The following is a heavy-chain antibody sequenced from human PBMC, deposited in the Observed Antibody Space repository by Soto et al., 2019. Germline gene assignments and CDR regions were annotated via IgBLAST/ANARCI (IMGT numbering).Heavy chain of an antibody. CDR1: GYTFTSYD. CDR3: ARWGGEPNYYYYGMDV. J-gene: IGHJ6*02. Sequence: VASVKVSCKASGYTFTSYDINWVRQATGQGLEWMGWMNPNSGNTGYAQKFQGRVTMTRNTSISTAYMELSSLRSEDTAVYYCARWGGEPNYYYYGMDVWGQGTTVTVSS. CDR2: MNPNSGNT. D-gene: IGHD3-10*01. V-gene: IGHV1-8*01.